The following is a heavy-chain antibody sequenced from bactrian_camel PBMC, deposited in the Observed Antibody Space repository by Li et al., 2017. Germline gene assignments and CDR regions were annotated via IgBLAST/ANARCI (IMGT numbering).Heavy chain of an antibody. CDR1: GDIASIGC. J-gene: IGHJ4*01. CDR2: IDNDGYT. V-gene: IGHV3S53*01. Sequence: VQLVESGGGSVQAGGSLRLSCAASGDIASIGCMGWFRQAPGKARERIAAIDNDGYTAYRDSVKGRFTISQDKAKNTLSLQMNSLKIEDTAVYYCQPHGRSYIDINCRARLGPGTQVTVS. D-gene: IGHD4*01.